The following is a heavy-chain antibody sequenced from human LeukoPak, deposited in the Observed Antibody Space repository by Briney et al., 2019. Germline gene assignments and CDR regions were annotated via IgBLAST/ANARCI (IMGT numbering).Heavy chain of an antibody. CDR2: MSPDSGNT. CDR3: ARGITAGVDY. Sequence: ASVKVSCKASGYTFTSYHINWVRQATGQGLEWMGWMSPDSGNTGYADKFQGRVAMTRDPSISTAYMDLSSLTSEDTAVYYCARGITAGVDYWGQGTLVTVSS. CDR1: GYTFTSYH. D-gene: IGHD6-13*01. J-gene: IGHJ4*02. V-gene: IGHV1-8*02.